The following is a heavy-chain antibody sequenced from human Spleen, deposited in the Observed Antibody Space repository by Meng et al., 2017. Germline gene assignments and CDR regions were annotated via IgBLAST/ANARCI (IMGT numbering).Heavy chain of an antibody. CDR2: IKQDGSEK. D-gene: IGHD2/OR15-2a*01. CDR3: ARGKNYFRY. V-gene: IGHV3-7*01. J-gene: IGHJ1*01. Sequence: GESLKISCAASGFTFSSYWMSWVRQAPGKGLEWVAIIKQDGSEKYYVDSVKGRFTISRDNAKNSLYLQVNSLRAEDTAVYYCARGKNYFRYWGQGTLVTVSS. CDR1: GFTFSSYW.